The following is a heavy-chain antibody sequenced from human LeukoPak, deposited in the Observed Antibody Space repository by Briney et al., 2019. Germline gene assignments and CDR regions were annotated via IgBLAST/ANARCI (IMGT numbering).Heavy chain of an antibody. V-gene: IGHV4-39*01. Sequence: SETLSLTCTVSGGSISRNNYYWDWIRQPPGKGLEYIGSIYYSGGTYYTPSLKSRVTISVDTSKNQFSLKLSSVTATDTAVYYCARHRGSSSNFDYWGQGTLVTVSS. D-gene: IGHD6-6*01. CDR3: ARHRGSSSNFDY. CDR1: GGSISRNNYY. CDR2: IYYSGGT. J-gene: IGHJ4*02.